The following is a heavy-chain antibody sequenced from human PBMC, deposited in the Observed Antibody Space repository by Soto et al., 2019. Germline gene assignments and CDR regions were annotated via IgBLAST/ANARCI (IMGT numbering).Heavy chain of an antibody. CDR3: ARVAGVAPRTFDY. J-gene: IGHJ4*02. Sequence: SETLSLTCTVSGGSMTPFYWSWVRHAPGKGREWIGYLYSSGNTNYTPTLRSRVTVSAAASKNPLCLRLTSVAAAATAVYYCARVAGVAPRTFDYWGQGTVVTVSS. CDR2: LYSSGNT. CDR1: GGSMTPFY. V-gene: IGHV4-59*01. D-gene: IGHD2-15*01.